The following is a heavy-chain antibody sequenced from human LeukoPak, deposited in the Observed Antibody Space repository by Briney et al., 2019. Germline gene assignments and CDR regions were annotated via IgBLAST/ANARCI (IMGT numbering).Heavy chain of an antibody. CDR2: IIPIFGTA. D-gene: IGHD3-16*02. V-gene: IGHV1-69*13. CDR3: ARLRDYVWGSYQKRDY. Sequence: ASVKVSCKASGGTFSSYAISWVRQAPGQGLEWMGGIIPIFGTANYAQKFQGRVTITADESTSTAYMELSSLRSEDTAVYYCARLRDYVWGSYQKRDYWGQGTLVTVSS. J-gene: IGHJ4*02. CDR1: GGTFSSYA.